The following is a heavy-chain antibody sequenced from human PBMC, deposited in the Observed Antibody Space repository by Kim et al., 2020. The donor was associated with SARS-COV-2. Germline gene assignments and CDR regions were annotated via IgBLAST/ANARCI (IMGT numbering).Heavy chain of an antibody. V-gene: IGHV1-18*01. CDR2: ISAYNGNT. J-gene: IGHJ6*02. Sequence: ASVKVSCKASGYTFTSYGISWVRQAPGQGLEWMGWISAYNGNTNYARKLQGRVTMTTDTSTSTAYMELRSLRSDDTAVYYCARDRGIAAAGTDDYYYGMDVWGQGTTVTVSS. CDR1: GYTFTSYG. CDR3: ARDRGIAAAGTDDYYYGMDV. D-gene: IGHD6-13*01.